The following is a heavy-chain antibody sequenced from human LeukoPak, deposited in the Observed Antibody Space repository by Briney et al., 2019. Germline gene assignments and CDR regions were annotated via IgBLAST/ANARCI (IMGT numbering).Heavy chain of an antibody. CDR3: AAWQKRLFDY. Sequence: SETLSLTCTVSRGSVSSSDWYWTWIRQPPGKGPEWIGYVSYSGSTNYNPSLKSRVTMSIDTSKNQISLKLSSVTAADTAVHYCAAWQKRLFDYWGQGTLVTVSS. CDR1: RGSVSSSDWY. V-gene: IGHV4-61*08. J-gene: IGHJ4*02. CDR2: VSYSGST.